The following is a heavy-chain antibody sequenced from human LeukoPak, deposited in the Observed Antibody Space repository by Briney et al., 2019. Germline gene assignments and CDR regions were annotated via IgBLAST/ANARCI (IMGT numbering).Heavy chain of an antibody. CDR2: INPDNGGT. Sequence: GASVKVSCRASGYTFTDYYIHWVRQAPGRGLEWMGWINPDNGGTNYAQKFQGRVTMTRDTSIRTVYMDLSRLRYDDTAVFYCTREARVGNWFDPWGEGTQVTVSS. D-gene: IGHD2-2*01. J-gene: IGHJ5*02. CDR1: GYTFTDYY. CDR3: TREARVGNWFDP. V-gene: IGHV1-2*02.